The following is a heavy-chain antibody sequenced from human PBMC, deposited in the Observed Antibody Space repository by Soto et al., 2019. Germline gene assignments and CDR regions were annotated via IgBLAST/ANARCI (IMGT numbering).Heavy chain of an antibody. J-gene: IGHJ6*02. Sequence: PGGSLRLSCAASGFTFSGSAMHWVRQASGKGLEWVGRIRSKANSYATAYAASVKGRFTISRDDSKNTAYLQMNSLKTEDTAVYYCTRKPLSPRGYYYGMDVWGQGTTVTVSS. CDR1: GFTFSGSA. CDR3: TRKPLSPRGYYYGMDV. V-gene: IGHV3-73*01. CDR2: IRSKANSYAT.